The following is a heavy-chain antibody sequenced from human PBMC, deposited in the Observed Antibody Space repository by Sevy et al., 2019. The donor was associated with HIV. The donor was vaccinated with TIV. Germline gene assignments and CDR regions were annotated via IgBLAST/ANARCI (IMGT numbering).Heavy chain of an antibody. CDR1: GFTFSSYA. J-gene: IGHJ4*02. CDR2: IGGSADYT. CDR3: AKEVSEQSYSDY. D-gene: IGHD3-10*01. Sequence: GGALRLSCVTSGFTFSSYAMSWVRQTPGKGLEWVSAIGGSADYTYYADSAKGRFTISRDNSKNTLYLQMNGLRAEDTAVYYCAKEVSEQSYSDYWGQGTLVTVSS. V-gene: IGHV3-23*01.